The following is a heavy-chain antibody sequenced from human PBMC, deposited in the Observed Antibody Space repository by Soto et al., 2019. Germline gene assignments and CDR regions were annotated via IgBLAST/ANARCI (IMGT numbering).Heavy chain of an antibody. V-gene: IGHV1-69*01. CDR1: GGTFSSYA. D-gene: IGHD2-15*01. Sequence: QVQLVQSGAEVKKPGSSVKVSCKASGGTFSSYAISWVRQAPGQGLEWMGGIIPIFGTANYAQKFQGRVRITADESTSTAYMELSSLRAEATAVYYCARDTRLCSGGSGYFQYWGQGTLVTVSS. CDR2: IIPIFGTA. J-gene: IGHJ1*01. CDR3: ARDTRLCSGGSGYFQY.